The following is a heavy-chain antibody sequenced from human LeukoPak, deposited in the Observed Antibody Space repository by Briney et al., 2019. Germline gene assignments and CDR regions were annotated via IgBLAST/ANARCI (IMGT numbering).Heavy chain of an antibody. D-gene: IGHD2-2*01. CDR3: AFIGRYCSSTSCSFDY. CDR1: GYTFTGYY. V-gene: IGHV1-2*02. Sequence: APVKVSCKASGYTFTGYYMHWVRQAPGQGLEWMGWINPNSGGTNYPQKFQGRVTMTRDTSISTAYMELSRLRSDDTAVYYCAFIGRYCSSTSCSFDYWGQGTLVTVSS. CDR2: INPNSGGT. J-gene: IGHJ4*02.